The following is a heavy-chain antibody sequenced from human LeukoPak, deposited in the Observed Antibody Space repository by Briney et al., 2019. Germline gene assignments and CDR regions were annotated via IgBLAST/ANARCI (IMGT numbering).Heavy chain of an antibody. V-gene: IGHV6-1*01. CDR2: TYYRSKWYN. J-gene: IGHJ6*03. D-gene: IGHD6-19*01. Sequence: SQTLSLTCAISGDSVSSNSAAWNWIRQSPSRGLEWLGRTYYRSKWYNDYAVSVKSRITINPDTSKNQFSLQLNSVTPEDTAVYYCARARGPYSSGWYSGYYYYMDVWGKGTTVTVSS. CDR3: ARARGPYSSGWYSGYYYYMDV. CDR1: GDSVSSNSAA.